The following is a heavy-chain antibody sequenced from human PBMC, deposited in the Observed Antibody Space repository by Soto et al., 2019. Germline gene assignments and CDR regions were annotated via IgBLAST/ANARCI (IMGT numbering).Heavy chain of an antibody. CDR1: GFPLNHYG. Sequence: PGGSLRLSCAASGFPLNHYGMSWVRQAPGKGLEWVAVISSDGSETYYVDSAKGRFTISRDNSKKILFLETPSVTFEDTGVYYCVKDRRAAIYRFDKWGQGTLVTVSS. J-gene: IGHJ4*02. CDR3: VKDRRAAIYRFDK. D-gene: IGHD6-13*01. V-gene: IGHV3-30*18. CDR2: ISSDGSET.